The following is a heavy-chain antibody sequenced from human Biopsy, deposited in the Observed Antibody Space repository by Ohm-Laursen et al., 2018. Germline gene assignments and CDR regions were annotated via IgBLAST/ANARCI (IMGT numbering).Heavy chain of an antibody. V-gene: IGHV3-48*01. J-gene: IGHJ4*02. CDR2: ISSSSSPI. CDR3: ARGSDSDY. Sequence: SLRLSCSAAGFSFTSYTMNWVRQVPGKGLEWVSYISSSSSPIYYADSVKGRFTISRDNAKNSLSLQMNSLRAEDTAVYYCARGSDSDYWGQGTLVTVSS. CDR1: GFSFTSYT.